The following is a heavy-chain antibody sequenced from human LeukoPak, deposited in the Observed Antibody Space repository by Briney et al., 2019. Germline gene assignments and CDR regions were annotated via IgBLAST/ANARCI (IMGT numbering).Heavy chain of an antibody. Sequence: SETLSLTCAVSGGSISSSNWWSWVRQPPGKGLEWIGEIYHSGSTNYNPSLKSRVTISVDKSKNQFSLKLSSVTAADTAVYYRARAIGVGPAAIFAEGLALDGMDGWGQGTTVTVSS. CDR3: ARAIGVGPAAIFAEGLALDGMDG. J-gene: IGHJ6*02. CDR2: IYHSGST. D-gene: IGHD2-2*01. V-gene: IGHV4-4*02. CDR1: GGSISSSNW.